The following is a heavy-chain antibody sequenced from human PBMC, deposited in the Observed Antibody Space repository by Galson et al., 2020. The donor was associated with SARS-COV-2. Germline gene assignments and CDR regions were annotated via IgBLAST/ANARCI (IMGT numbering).Heavy chain of an antibody. CDR1: GGSIDSGGYY. CDR2: TYYRANT. V-gene: IGHV4-31*03. J-gene: IGHJ4*02. CDR3: ARVCDGGTWTSRDCFDY. D-gene: IGHD2-21*01. Sequence: SETLSLTCTVPGGSIDSGGYYWAWIRQRPGKGLECFGYTYYRANTYYNPSLQSRLTISVDTSKNQFSLKLASVTAADTAVYYCARVCDGGTWTSRDCFDYWGPGILVTVSS.